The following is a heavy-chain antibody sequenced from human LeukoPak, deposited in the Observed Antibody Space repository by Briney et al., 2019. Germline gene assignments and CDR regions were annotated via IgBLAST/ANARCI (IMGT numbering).Heavy chain of an antibody. Sequence: ASVTVSCKASGYTFTSYGISWVRQAPGQGLEWMGWISAYNGNTNYAQKLQGRVTMTTDTSTSTAYMELRSLRSDDTAVYYCARDLVYCSSTSCYLWDYWGQGTLVTVSS. CDR2: ISAYNGNT. CDR3: ARDLVYCSSTSCYLWDY. V-gene: IGHV1-18*01. J-gene: IGHJ4*02. D-gene: IGHD2-2*01. CDR1: GYTFTSYG.